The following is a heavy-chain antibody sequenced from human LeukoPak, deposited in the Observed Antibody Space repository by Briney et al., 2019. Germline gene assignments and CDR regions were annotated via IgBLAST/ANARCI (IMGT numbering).Heavy chain of an antibody. CDR2: INPNSGGT. J-gene: IGHJ4*02. CDR3: ARDQRAERITIFGVVIDILIDY. D-gene: IGHD3-3*01. V-gene: IGHV1-2*02. Sequence: GASVKVSCKASGYTFTGYYMHWVRQAPGQGLEWMGWINPNSGGTNYAQKFQGRVTMTRDTSISTAYMELSSLRSEDTAVYYCARDQRAERITIFGVVIDILIDYWGQGTLVTVSS. CDR1: GYTFTGYY.